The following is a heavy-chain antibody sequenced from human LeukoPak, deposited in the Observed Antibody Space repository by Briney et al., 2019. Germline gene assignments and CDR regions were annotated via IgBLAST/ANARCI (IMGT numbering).Heavy chain of an antibody. CDR3: AKAPVTTCSGAYCYPFDY. CDR1: GFTLSSYA. V-gene: IGHV3-23*01. CDR2: ISVSGNT. D-gene: IGHD2-21*01. Sequence: GGSLRHSCAASGFTLSSYAMSWVRQAPGKGLEWVSAISVSGNTYHADSVKGRFTISRDSSKNTLYLQMNRLGAEDAAVYYCAKAPVTTCSGAYCYPFDYWGQGTLVTVSS. J-gene: IGHJ4*02.